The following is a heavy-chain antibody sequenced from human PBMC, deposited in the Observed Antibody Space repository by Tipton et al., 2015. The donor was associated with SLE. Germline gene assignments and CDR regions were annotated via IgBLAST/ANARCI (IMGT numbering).Heavy chain of an antibody. V-gene: IGHV3-30*02. CDR2: IRYDGSNK. Sequence: SGFTFSSCGMHWVRQAPGKGLEWVAFIRYDGSNKYYADSVKGRFTISRDNSKNTLYLQMNSLRAEDTAVYYCAKAGSGTGEVDYWGQGTLVTVSS. CDR1: GFTFSSCG. CDR3: AKAGSGTGEVDY. J-gene: IGHJ4*02. D-gene: IGHD7-27*01.